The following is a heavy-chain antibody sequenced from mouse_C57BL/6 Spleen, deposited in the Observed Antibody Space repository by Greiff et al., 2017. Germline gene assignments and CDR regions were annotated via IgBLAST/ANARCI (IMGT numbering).Heavy chain of an antibody. J-gene: IGHJ1*03. V-gene: IGHV1-64*01. CDR3: ARSAYYGSSYWYFDV. CDR2: IHPNSGST. Sequence: QVQLKQPGAELVKPGASVKLSCKASGYTFTSSWMHWVKQRPGQGLEWIGMIHPNSGSTNYNEKFKSKATLTVDKSSSTAYMQLSSLTSEDSAVYYCARSAYYGSSYWYFDVWGTGTTVTVSS. D-gene: IGHD1-1*01. CDR1: GYTFTSSW.